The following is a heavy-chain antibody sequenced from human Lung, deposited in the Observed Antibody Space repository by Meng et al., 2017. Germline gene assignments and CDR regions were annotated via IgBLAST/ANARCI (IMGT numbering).Heavy chain of an antibody. V-gene: IGHV4-34*01. CDR2: INHSGST. CDR3: ARGPTTMAHDFDY. CDR1: GGSFSDYY. Sequence: QVQLYLCGAGLLTPSETLSLTCVVSGGSFSDYYWSWIRPPPGKGLEWIGEINHSGSTNYNPSLESRATISVDTSQNNLSLKLSSVTAADSAVYYCARGPTTMAHDFDYWGQGTLVTVSS. D-gene: IGHD4-11*01. J-gene: IGHJ4*02.